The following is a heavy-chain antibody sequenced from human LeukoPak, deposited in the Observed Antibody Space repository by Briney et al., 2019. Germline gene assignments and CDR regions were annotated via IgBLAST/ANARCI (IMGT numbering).Heavy chain of an antibody. Sequence: GGSLRPSCAASGFTFSSYGMTWVRQAPGKGLEWVANINQDGSVSHQVDSAKGRFTISRDNGKNSMYLQMNGLRAEDTGVYYCAREGDQSSGWGNWGEGTLVTVSA. V-gene: IGHV3-7*01. CDR2: INQDGSVS. CDR3: AREGDQSSGWGN. CDR1: GFTFSSYG. D-gene: IGHD6-19*01. J-gene: IGHJ4*01.